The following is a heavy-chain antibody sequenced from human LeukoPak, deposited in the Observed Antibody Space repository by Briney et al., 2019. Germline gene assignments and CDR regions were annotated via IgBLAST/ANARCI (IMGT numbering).Heavy chain of an antibody. CDR1: GFTFTSYC. J-gene: IGHJ4*02. Sequence: GGSLRLSCAASGFTFTSYCLNWVRRAPGKGLEWVSSISSSSDYIYYADSLKGRFTISRDNAKNSLYLQMDSLRVEDTAVYYCTRGDFYYYDTDYWGQGTLVTVSS. CDR2: ISSSSDYI. D-gene: IGHD3-22*01. V-gene: IGHV3-21*01. CDR3: TRGDFYYYDTDY.